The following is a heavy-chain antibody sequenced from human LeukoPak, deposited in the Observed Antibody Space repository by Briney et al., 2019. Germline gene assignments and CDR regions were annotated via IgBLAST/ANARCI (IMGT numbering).Heavy chain of an antibody. CDR2: INPNSGGT. CDR1: GYTFTGYY. CDR3: ARDQGYSYGYYAFDI. J-gene: IGHJ3*02. D-gene: IGHD5-18*01. Sequence: GASVKVSCKASGYTFTGYYMHWVRQAPGQGLEWMGWINPNSGGTNYAQKFQGRVTMTRDTSTSTVYMELSSLRSDDTAVYYCARDQGYSYGYYAFDIWGQGTMVTVSS. V-gene: IGHV1-2*02.